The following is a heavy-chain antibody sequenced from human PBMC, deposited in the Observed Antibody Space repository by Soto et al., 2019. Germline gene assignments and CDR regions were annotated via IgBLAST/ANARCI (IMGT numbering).Heavy chain of an antibody. J-gene: IGHJ6*03. CDR1: GGSISSGGYY. V-gene: IGHV4-31*03. CDR2: IYYSGST. CDR3: ARDRITRGNYMDV. D-gene: IGHD2-15*01. Sequence: SETLSLTCTVSGGSISSGGYYWSWIRQHPGKGLEWIGYIYYSGSTYYNPSLKSRVTISVDTSKNQFSLKLSSVTAADTAVYYCARDRITRGNYMDVWGKGTTVTVSS.